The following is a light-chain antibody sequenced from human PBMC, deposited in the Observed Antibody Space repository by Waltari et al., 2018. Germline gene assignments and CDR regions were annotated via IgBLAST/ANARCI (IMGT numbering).Light chain of an antibody. CDR2: KVS. J-gene: IGLJ1*01. CDR1: SGHIGGYNF. V-gene: IGLV2-14*01. Sequence: QSALTQPASVSGSPGQSITISCTGPSGHIGGYNFVSWYQQHPGRAPKLLIYKVSNRPSGVSYRFSASKSGNTASLTISGLQAEDEADYYCTSYRRGSTLGVFGTGTEVTVL. CDR3: TSYRRGSTLGV.